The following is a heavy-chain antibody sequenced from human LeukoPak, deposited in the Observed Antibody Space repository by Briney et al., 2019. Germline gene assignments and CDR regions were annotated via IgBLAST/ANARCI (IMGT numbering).Heavy chain of an antibody. J-gene: IGHJ4*02. D-gene: IGHD4-17*01. V-gene: IGHV3-15*01. CDR1: GFTFSDVW. CDR2: IKSKTDGGAT. Sequence: GGSLRLSCAASGFTFSDVWMSWVRQAPGKGLEWVGRIKSKTDGGATDYAAPVKGRFTISRDDSKSTLYLQMNSLKTEDSAVYYCTIDYGDYEGDYYFDYWGQGTLVTVSS. CDR3: TIDYGDYEGDYYFDY.